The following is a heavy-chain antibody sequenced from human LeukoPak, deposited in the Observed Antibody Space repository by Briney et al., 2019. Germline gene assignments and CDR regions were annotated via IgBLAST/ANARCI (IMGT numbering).Heavy chain of an antibody. CDR2: IIPIFGTA. D-gene: IGHD2-15*01. CDR3: ASTPLGYCSGGSCYYFDY. CDR1: GYTFTGYY. Sequence: SVKVSCKASGYTFTGYYMHWVRQAPGQGLEWMGGIIPIFGTANYAQKFQGRVTITADESTSTAYMELSSLRSEDTAVYYCASTPLGYCSGGSCYYFDYWGQGTLVTVSS. V-gene: IGHV1-69*13. J-gene: IGHJ4*02.